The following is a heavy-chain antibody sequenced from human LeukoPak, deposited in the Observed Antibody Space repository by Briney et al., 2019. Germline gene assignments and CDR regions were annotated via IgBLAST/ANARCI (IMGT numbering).Heavy chain of an antibody. CDR1: GFTFSSYW. CDR2: ISSSGSTI. CDR3: ARDWSYLPSGAAGENDI. V-gene: IGHV3-48*04. D-gene: IGHD6-13*01. Sequence: GGSLRLSCAASGFTFSSYWMSWVRQAPGRGLEWVSYISSSGSTIYYADSVKGRFTISRDNAKNSLYLQMNSLRAEDTAVYYCARDWSYLPSGAAGENDIWGQGTMVTVSS. J-gene: IGHJ3*02.